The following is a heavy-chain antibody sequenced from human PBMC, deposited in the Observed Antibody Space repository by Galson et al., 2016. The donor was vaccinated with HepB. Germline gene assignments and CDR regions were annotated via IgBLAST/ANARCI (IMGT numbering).Heavy chain of an antibody. V-gene: IGHV2-5*01. Sequence: ALEWLALLFWNDDKRYSPSLKSRLTITKDTSKSQVVLTMTNIDPLDTATYFCTHSQMVTTMFFAYWGQGSLVTVSS. CDR3: THSQMVTTMFFAY. D-gene: IGHD2-21*02. CDR2: LFWNDDK. J-gene: IGHJ4*02.